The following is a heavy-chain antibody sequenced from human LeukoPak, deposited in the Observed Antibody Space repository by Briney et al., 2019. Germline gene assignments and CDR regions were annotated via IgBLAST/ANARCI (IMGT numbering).Heavy chain of an antibody. CDR1: GFTFSSYA. Sequence: PGGSLRLSCAASGFTFSSYAMSWVRQAPGKGLEWVSAISGSGGSTYYADSVKGRFTISRDNSKNTLYLQMNSLRAEDTAVYYCAKGAPITMIVVVISSVVFDIWGQGTMVTVSS. CDR3: AKGAPITMIVVVISSVVFDI. D-gene: IGHD3-22*01. J-gene: IGHJ3*02. CDR2: ISGSGGST. V-gene: IGHV3-23*01.